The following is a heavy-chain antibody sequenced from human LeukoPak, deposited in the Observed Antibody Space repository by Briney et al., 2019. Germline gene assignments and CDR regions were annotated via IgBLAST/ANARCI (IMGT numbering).Heavy chain of an antibody. CDR3: ARVLRIQLTKLYYYYYYMDV. V-gene: IGHV4-39*07. J-gene: IGHJ6*03. D-gene: IGHD5-18*01. CDR1: RGSITSTSYY. Sequence: SETLSLTCSVSRGSITSTSYYWGWIRQPPGKGLEWIGSFHYSGSFYYNPSLKSRVTISIDTARNEFSLRLSSVTAADTAVYYCARVLRIQLTKLYYYYYYMDVWGKGTTVTVSS. CDR2: FHYSGSF.